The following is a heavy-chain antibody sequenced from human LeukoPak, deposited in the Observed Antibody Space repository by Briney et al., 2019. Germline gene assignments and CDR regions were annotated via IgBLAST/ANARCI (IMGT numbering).Heavy chain of an antibody. J-gene: IGHJ4*02. Sequence: GGSLRLSCEASGFTFSNYAMTWVRQAPGKGLEWVSGISGSGDSTYYADSVKGRFTISRDNSKNTLYLQMNSLRAEDTAVYSCTRTRGCSSTSCYADYWGQGTLVTVSS. V-gene: IGHV3-23*01. D-gene: IGHD2-2*01. CDR2: ISGSGDST. CDR3: TRTRGCSSTSCYADY. CDR1: GFTFSNYA.